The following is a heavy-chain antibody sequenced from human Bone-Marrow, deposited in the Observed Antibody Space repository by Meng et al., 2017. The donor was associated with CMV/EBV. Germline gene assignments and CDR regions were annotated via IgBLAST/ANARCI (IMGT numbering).Heavy chain of an antibody. CDR2: IRYEGSNK. J-gene: IGHJ4*02. CDR1: GFTFSSYG. CDR3: AKTRTYYDFWSGYIDY. V-gene: IGHV3-30*02. Sequence: GGSLRLSCAASGFTFSSYGMHWVRQAPGKGLEWVAFIRYEGSNKYYADSVKGRFTISRDNSKNTLYLQMNSLRAEDTAVYYCAKTRTYYDFWSGYIDYWGQGTLVTVSS. D-gene: IGHD3-3*01.